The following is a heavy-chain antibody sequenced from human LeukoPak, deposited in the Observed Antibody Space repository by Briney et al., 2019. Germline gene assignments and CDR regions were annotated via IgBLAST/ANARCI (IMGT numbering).Heavy chain of an antibody. D-gene: IGHD6-13*01. CDR1: GFTFTNYA. V-gene: IGHV3-23*01. CDR3: TRDEAAATD. CDR2: ISGSGDST. Sequence: GGSLRLSCAASGFTFTNYAMSWVRQAPGKGLEWVSGISGSGDSTYYADSVKGRFTISRDNAKSSLYLQMNSLRAEDTAVYYCTRDEAAATDWGQGTLVTVSS. J-gene: IGHJ4*02.